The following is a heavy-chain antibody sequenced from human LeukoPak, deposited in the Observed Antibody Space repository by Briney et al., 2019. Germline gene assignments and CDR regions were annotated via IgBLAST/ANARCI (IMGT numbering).Heavy chain of an antibody. Sequence: ASVRVSCKTSGFTFTSYGISWVRQAPGQGLEWVGWISGYNGATNYAQKFRDRLTMTTDTSTTTAYMELRSLRSDDTAVYYCAKDRSSSAREDWGQGTLVTVSS. V-gene: IGHV1-18*01. CDR1: GFTFTSYG. D-gene: IGHD2-2*01. CDR2: ISGYNGAT. CDR3: AKDRSSSARED. J-gene: IGHJ4*02.